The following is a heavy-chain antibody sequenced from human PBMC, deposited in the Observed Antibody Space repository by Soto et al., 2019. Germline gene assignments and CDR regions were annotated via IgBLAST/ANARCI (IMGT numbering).Heavy chain of an antibody. V-gene: IGHV3-43*01. CDR3: ATDGAVVAATPSFAPQIHYYGMDV. Sequence: EVQLVESGGVVVQPGWSLRLSCAASGFTFDDYTMHWVRQAPGKGLEWVSLISWDGGSTYYADSVKGLFTISRDNRENFLYLQMNSLRTEDTDLYYCATDGAVVAATPSFAPQIHYYGMDVWGQGTTVTVSS. CDR2: ISWDGGST. J-gene: IGHJ6*02. CDR1: GFTFDDYT. D-gene: IGHD2-15*01.